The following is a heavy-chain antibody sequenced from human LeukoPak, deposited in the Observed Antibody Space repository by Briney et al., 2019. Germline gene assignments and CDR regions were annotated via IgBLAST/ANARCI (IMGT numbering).Heavy chain of an antibody. CDR1: GYTFTSYG. Sequence: GASVKVSCKASGYTFTSYGISWVRQAPGQGLEWMGWICAYNGNTNYAQKLQGRVTMTTDTSTSTAYMELRSLRSDDTAVYYCARGYGGNPYYYYYYMDVWGKGTTVTVSS. CDR2: ICAYNGNT. J-gene: IGHJ6*03. D-gene: IGHD4-23*01. V-gene: IGHV1-18*01. CDR3: ARGYGGNPYYYYYYMDV.